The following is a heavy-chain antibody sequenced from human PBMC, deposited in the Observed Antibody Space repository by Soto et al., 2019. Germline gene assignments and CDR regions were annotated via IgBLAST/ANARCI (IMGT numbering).Heavy chain of an antibody. CDR2: INAGNGNT. V-gene: IGHV1-3*01. CDR3: ARAPDFWSGYLAPIQGWFDP. D-gene: IGHD3-3*01. CDR1: GYTFTSYA. Sequence: ASVKVSCKASGYTFTSYAMHWVRQAPGQRLEWMGWINAGNGNTKYSQKFQGRVTITRDTSASTAYMELSSLRSEDTAVYYCARAPDFWSGYLAPIQGWFDPWGQGTLVTVSS. J-gene: IGHJ5*02.